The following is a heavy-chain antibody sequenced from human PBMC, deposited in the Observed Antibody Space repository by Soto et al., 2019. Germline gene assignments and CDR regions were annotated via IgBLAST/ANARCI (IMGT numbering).Heavy chain of an antibody. Sequence: GASVKVSCKASGGTFSSYAISWVRQAPGQGLEWMGGIIPIFGTANYAQKFQGRVTITADESTSTAYMELSSLRSEDTAVYYCARFKSYCGGDCYPGYGMDVRGQGTTVTVSS. J-gene: IGHJ6*02. CDR1: GGTFSSYA. CDR2: IIPIFGTA. V-gene: IGHV1-69*13. D-gene: IGHD2-21*02. CDR3: ARFKSYCGGDCYPGYGMDV.